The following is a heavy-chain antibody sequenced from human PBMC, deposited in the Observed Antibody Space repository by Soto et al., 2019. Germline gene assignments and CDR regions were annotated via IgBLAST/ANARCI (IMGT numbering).Heavy chain of an antibody. D-gene: IGHD1-26*01. V-gene: IGHV3-30*03. CDR2: ISYDGSNK. CDR1: GFTFSHYG. CDR3: ARYSGKYQGPIDY. Sequence: QVQLVESGGGVVQPGRSLRLSCAASGFTFSHYGIHWVRQAPGKGLEWLAVISYDGSNKHYADSVKGRFTVSRDNSKNTLYLNMNSLRAEDTAVYFCARYSGKYQGPIDYWGQGTLVTVSS. J-gene: IGHJ4*02.